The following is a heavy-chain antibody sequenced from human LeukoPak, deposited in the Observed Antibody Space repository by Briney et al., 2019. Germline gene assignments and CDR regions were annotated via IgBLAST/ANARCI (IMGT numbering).Heavy chain of an antibody. CDR3: AKEPTYSSTWYGIDY. D-gene: IGHD6-13*01. Sequence: GGSLRLSCAASGFTFSRYAMSWVRQAPGKGLERVSAISGSGDSTFYADSVKGRFTISRDISKNTLYLQMNSLRAEDTAVYYCAKEPTYSSTWYGIDYWGQGTLVTVSS. V-gene: IGHV3-23*01. CDR2: ISGSGDST. J-gene: IGHJ4*02. CDR1: GFTFSRYA.